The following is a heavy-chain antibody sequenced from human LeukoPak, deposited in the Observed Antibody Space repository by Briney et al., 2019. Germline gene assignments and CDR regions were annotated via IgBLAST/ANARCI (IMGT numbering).Heavy chain of an antibody. CDR1: GFTFSSCA. Sequence: GGSLRLSCAASGFTFSSCALSWVRQAPGKGLEWVSTVSVNGGTTYYEDSVKGRFTISRDNSKNTLYLQMNSLRAEDTDVYFCAKELHGSGNYAFDYWGQGTLVTVSS. D-gene: IGHD3-10*01. CDR2: VSVNGGTT. CDR3: AKELHGSGNYAFDY. J-gene: IGHJ4*02. V-gene: IGHV3-23*01.